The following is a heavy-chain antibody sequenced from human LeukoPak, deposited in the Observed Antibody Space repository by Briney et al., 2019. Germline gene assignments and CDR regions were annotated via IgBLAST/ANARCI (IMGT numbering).Heavy chain of an antibody. D-gene: IGHD3-10*01. CDR1: GFIFNNYA. CDR3: AKDQRFGDLDDY. Sequence: GGSLRLSCAASGFIFNNYAMSWVRQAPGKGLECVSSISGTGATTYYADSVKGRFAISRDNSKNTLYLQMSSLRAEDTAVYYCAKDQRFGDLDDYRGQGTLVTVSS. J-gene: IGHJ4*02. CDR2: ISGTGATT. V-gene: IGHV3-23*01.